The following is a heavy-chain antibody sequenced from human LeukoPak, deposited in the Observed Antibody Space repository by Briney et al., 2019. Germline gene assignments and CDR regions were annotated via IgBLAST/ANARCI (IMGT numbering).Heavy chain of an antibody. Sequence: GGSLRLSCAASGFTFTAYAMSWFRQTPEKGLEWVGNIHDDGIVTHYVDSVKGRFTISRDNARNSGNLQLNSLRVDDTALYYCARGRGWVDHWGQGTLVTVSS. CDR3: ARGRGWVDH. V-gene: IGHV3-7*01. CDR2: IHDDGIVT. J-gene: IGHJ4*02. D-gene: IGHD3-16*01. CDR1: GFTFTAYA.